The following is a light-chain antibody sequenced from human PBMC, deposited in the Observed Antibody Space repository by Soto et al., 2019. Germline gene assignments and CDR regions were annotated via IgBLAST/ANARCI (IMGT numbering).Light chain of an antibody. CDR3: AAWDDSLNGYV. CDR2: NNN. Sequence: QAVVTQPPSASGTPGQRATISCSGGSSNIGTNAVNWYQQLPGTAPKLLIYNNNQRPSGVPDRFSGSKSGTSASLAISGLQSEDEADYYCAAWDDSLNGYVFGTGTKLTVL. J-gene: IGLJ1*01. CDR1: SSNIGTNA. V-gene: IGLV1-44*01.